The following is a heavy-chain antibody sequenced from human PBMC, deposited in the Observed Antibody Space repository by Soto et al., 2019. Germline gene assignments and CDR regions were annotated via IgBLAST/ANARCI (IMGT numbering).Heavy chain of an antibody. V-gene: IGHV3-15*01. CDR1: GFTFSNAW. D-gene: IGHD3-3*01. CDR2: IKSKTDGGTT. Sequence: GGSLRLSCAASGFTFSNAWMSWVRQAPGKGLEWVGRIKSKTDGGTTDYAAPVKGRFTISRDDSKNTLYLQMNSLKTEDTAVYYCTTDGYDFWSGYYSRGANYYYYYMDVWGKGTTVTVSS. CDR3: TTDGYDFWSGYYSRGANYYYYYMDV. J-gene: IGHJ6*03.